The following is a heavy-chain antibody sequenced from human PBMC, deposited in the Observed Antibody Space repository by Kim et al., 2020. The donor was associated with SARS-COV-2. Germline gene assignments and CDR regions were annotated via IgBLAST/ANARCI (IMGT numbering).Heavy chain of an antibody. CDR3: AVFSGYDFPFDY. D-gene: IGHD5-12*01. Sequence: GYAQKSQGGVTMTRNTSISTAYMELSSLRSEDTAVYYCAVFSGYDFPFDYWGQGTLVTVSS. J-gene: IGHJ4*02. V-gene: IGHV1-8*01.